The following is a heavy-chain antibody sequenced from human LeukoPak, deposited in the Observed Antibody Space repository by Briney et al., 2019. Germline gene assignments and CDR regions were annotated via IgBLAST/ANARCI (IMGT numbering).Heavy chain of an antibody. D-gene: IGHD4-17*01. CDR3: ARGGMTTVTSYGMDV. CDR2: INAGNGNT. CDR1: GYTFTSYA. Sequence: GASVKVSCKASGYTFTSYAIHWVRQAPGQRLEWMGWINAGNGNTKYSQKFQGRVTITRDTSASTAYMELSSLRSEDTAIYYCARGGMTTVTSYGMDVWGQGTTVTVSS. V-gene: IGHV1-3*01. J-gene: IGHJ6*02.